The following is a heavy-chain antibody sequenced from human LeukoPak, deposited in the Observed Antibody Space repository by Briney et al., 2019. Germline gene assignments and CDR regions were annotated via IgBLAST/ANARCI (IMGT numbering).Heavy chain of an antibody. CDR1: GGSISGYY. CDR3: ASTTLYYGSGTYYYYYYMDV. D-gene: IGHD3-10*01. V-gene: IGHV4-59*08. Sequence: SETLSLTCTVSGGSISGYYWSWIRQPPGKVLEWIGYIYYSGSTNYNPSLKSRVTISVDTSKNQFSLKLSSVTAADTAVYYCASTTLYYGSGTYYYYYYMDVWGKGTTVTVSS. CDR2: IYYSGST. J-gene: IGHJ6*03.